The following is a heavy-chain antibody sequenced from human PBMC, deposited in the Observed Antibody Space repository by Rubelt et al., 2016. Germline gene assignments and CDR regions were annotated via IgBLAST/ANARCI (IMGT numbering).Heavy chain of an antibody. J-gene: IGHJ4*02. D-gene: IGHD6-19*01. Sequence: QVQLVQSGAEVKKPGASVQISCKASGYTFTTYAMHWVRQAPGQRLEWMGWINGNNGNTKYSQKFQGRVTITADKSTSTAYMELSSLRSEDTAVYYCAREPSSGRDYWGQGTLVTVSS. CDR3: AREPSSGRDY. CDR2: INGNNGNT. V-gene: IGHV1-3*01. CDR1: GYTFTTYA.